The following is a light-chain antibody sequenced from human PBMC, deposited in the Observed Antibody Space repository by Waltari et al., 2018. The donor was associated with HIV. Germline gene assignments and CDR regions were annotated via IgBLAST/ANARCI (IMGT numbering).Light chain of an antibody. CDR1: QNVSNW. Sequence: EIQMTQTPSTLSAFVGDRVAITCRASQNVSNWLAWYRQKPGKAPKVLISKASSLQGGVPSRFSGSGSGTDFTLTISSLQPDDFATYSCQQYYRYPLTFGGGTKVHIK. CDR3: QQYYRYPLT. J-gene: IGKJ4*01. V-gene: IGKV1-5*03. CDR2: KAS.